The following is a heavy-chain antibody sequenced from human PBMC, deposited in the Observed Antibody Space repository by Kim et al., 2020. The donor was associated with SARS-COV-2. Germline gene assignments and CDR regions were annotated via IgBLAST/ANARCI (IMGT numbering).Heavy chain of an antibody. J-gene: IGHJ4*02. Sequence: DSQKGRFTHARDNPKNTLYLQMNSLRAEDTAVYYCARKQGSSPLRGYFDYWGQGTLVTVSS. D-gene: IGHD2-21*02. CDR3: ARKQGSSPLRGYFDY. V-gene: IGHV3-30*01.